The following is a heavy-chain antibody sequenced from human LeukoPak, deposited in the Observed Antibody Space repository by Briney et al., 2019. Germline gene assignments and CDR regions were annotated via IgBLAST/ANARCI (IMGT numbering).Heavy chain of an antibody. Sequence: SETLSLTCTVSGGSISSYYWSWIRQPAGKGLEWIGRIYTSGSTNYNPSLKSRVTISVDTSKNQFSLKLSSVTAADTAVYYCARVRITIFGVVTEDYWGQGTLVTVSS. CDR1: GGSISSYY. V-gene: IGHV4-4*07. CDR3: ARVRITIFGVVTEDY. CDR2: IYTSGST. D-gene: IGHD3-3*01. J-gene: IGHJ4*02.